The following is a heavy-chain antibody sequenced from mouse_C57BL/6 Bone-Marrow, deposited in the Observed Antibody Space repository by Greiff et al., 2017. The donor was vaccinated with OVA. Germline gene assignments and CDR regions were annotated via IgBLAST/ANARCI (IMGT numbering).Heavy chain of an antibody. CDR3: ARGNSAGTTVVAPYAMDY. Sequence: QVQLQQPGAELVKPGASVKLSCKASGYTFTSYWMHWVKQRPGRGLEWIGRIDPNSGGTKYNEKFKSKATLTVDKPSSTAYMQLSSLTSEDSAVYYCARGNSAGTTVVAPYAMDYWGQGTSVTVSS. D-gene: IGHD1-1*01. CDR2: IDPNSGGT. J-gene: IGHJ4*01. V-gene: IGHV1-72*01. CDR1: GYTFTSYW.